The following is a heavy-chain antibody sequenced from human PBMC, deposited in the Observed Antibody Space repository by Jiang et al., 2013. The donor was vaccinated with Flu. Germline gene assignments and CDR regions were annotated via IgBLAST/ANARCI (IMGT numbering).Heavy chain of an antibody. CDR1: GFAFSSHN. CDR2: ISSGSSTV. CDR3: ARDSSTVTALAHYYGMDV. J-gene: IGHJ6*02. D-gene: IGHD4-17*01. V-gene: IGHV3-48*02. Sequence: VQLVESGGGLVQPGGSLRLSCAAAGFAFSSHNMNWVRQAPGKGLEWLSHISSGSSTVYYTDSVKGRFTISRDNAKKSLYLQLNSLRDEDTAVYYCARDSSTVTALAHYYGMDVWGQGTTVTVSS.